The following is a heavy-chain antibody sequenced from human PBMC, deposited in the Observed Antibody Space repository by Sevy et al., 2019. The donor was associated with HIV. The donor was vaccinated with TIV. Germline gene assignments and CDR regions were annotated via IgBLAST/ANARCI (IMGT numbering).Heavy chain of an antibody. CDR1: GFTFSSYA. J-gene: IGHJ6*02. CDR2: ISGSGGST. V-gene: IGHV3-23*01. CDR3: AKDSSLYHERWYYYYGMDV. Sequence: GGSLRLSCAASGFTFSSYAMSWVRQAPGKGLEWVSAISGSGGSTYYADSVKGRFTISGANSKNTLYLQMNSLRAEDTAVYYCAKDSSLYHERWYYYYGMDVWGQGTTVTVSS. D-gene: IGHD2-15*01.